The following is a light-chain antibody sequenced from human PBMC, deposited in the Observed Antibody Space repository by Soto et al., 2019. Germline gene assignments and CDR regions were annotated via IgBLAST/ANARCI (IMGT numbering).Light chain of an antibody. V-gene: IGKV3-20*01. CDR1: QSVSSSY. J-gene: IGKJ2*01. CDR2: GAS. CDR3: QKYCSSPYT. Sequence: EIVLTQSPGTLSLSPGERATLSCRASQSVSSSYLAWYQQKPGQPPRLLIYGASSRATGTPDRFSGSGSVTAFTLTIRRLEPDAFAVYYCQKYCSSPYTFGPGTKLEIK.